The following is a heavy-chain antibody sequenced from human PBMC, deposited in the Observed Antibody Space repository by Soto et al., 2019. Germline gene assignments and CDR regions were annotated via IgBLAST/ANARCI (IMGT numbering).Heavy chain of an antibody. D-gene: IGHD3-22*01. J-gene: IGHJ6*02. CDR1: GYTFTSYA. Sequence: QVQLVQSGSELKKPGASVKVSCKASGYTFTSYAMNWVRQAPGQGLEWMGWINTNTGNPTYAQGFTGRFVFSLDTSVSTAYLEICSLKAEDTAVYYCARDEGWLLLQAWTYYYGMDVWGQGTTVTVSS. CDR3: ARDEGWLLLQAWTYYYGMDV. V-gene: IGHV7-4-1*01. CDR2: INTNTGNP.